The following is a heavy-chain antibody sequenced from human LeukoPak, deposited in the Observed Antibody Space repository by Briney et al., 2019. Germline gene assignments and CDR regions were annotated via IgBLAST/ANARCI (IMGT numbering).Heavy chain of an antibody. V-gene: IGHV4-38-2*02. CDR1: GFSINSAYY. D-gene: IGHD3-3*01. CDR2: INHSGTT. Sequence: SETLSLTCTVSGFSINSAYYWGWLRQPPGKGKEWIGAINHSGTTYHNPSLKSRVTISVDTSNNQFSLRLSYVTAADTAVYYCARLPRSVFGVDYIDYWGQGTLVTVSS. J-gene: IGHJ4*02. CDR3: ARLPRSVFGVDYIDY.